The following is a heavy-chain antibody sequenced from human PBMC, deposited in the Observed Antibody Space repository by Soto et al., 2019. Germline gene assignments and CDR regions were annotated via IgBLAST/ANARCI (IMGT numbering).Heavy chain of an antibody. CDR1: GGSISGYC. CDR3: ARDLWGYCGTDCYPLDV. J-gene: IGHJ6*02. CDR2: MYNTGST. Sequence: SETLSLTCTVSGGSISGYCWSWIRQPPGKGLEWIGYMYNTGSTVYNPSFKSRVTISVDTSKNQFSLKLNSVTAADTAVYYCARDLWGYCGTDCYPLDVWGQGTTVTVSS. V-gene: IGHV4-59*01. D-gene: IGHD2-21*02.